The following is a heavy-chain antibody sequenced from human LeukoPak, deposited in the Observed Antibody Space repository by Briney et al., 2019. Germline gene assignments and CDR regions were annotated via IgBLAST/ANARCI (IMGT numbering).Heavy chain of an antibody. J-gene: IGHJ4*02. CDR1: GGSLSSGGYS. Sequence: SETLSLTCAVSGGSLSSGGYSWSWIRQPPGKGLEWIGYIYHSGSTYYNPSLKSRVTISVDRSKNQFSLKLSSVTAADTAVYYCARESGGDFTFDYWGQGTLVTVSS. CDR3: ARESGGDFTFDY. CDR2: IYHSGST. D-gene: IGHD2-21*02. V-gene: IGHV4-30-2*01.